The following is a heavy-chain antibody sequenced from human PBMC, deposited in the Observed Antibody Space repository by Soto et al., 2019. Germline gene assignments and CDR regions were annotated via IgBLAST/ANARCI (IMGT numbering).Heavy chain of an antibody. CDR1: GGSVSSGSYY. CDR2: MYYSGNT. CDR3: ARVSSGWYYFDY. Sequence: QVQLQESGPGLVKPSATLSLTCTVSGGSVSSGSYYWSWIRQTPGKGLEWIGYMYYSGNTNYNPSLKRRVIISVDTSKNKFSMKLSSVTDADTAAYYCARVSSGWYYFDYWGQGNLVTVSS. J-gene: IGHJ4*02. D-gene: IGHD6-19*01. V-gene: IGHV4-61*01.